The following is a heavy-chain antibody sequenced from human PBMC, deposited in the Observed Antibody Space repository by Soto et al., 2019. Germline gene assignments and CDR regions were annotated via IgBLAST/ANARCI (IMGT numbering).Heavy chain of an antibody. Sequence: GGSLRLSCAASGFTFSSYGMHWVRQAPGKGLEWVAVISYDGSNKYYADSVKGRFTISRDNSKNTLYLQMNSLRAEDTAVYYCAKVGYCRGGSCYSNYFDYWGQGTLVTVSS. D-gene: IGHD2-15*01. CDR1: GFTFSSYG. V-gene: IGHV3-30*18. CDR3: AKVGYCRGGSCYSNYFDY. J-gene: IGHJ4*02. CDR2: ISYDGSNK.